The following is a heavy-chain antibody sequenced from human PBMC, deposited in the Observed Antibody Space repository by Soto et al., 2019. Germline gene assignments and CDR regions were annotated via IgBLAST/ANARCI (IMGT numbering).Heavy chain of an antibody. CDR2: ISSSTSHT. D-gene: IGHD6-13*01. J-gene: IGHJ4*02. Sequence: QVQLVESGGGLVKPGGSLRLSCAVSGFTFSDYYMTWIRQAPGKGREWVSYISSSTSHTNYADSVKGRFTISRDNAKNSLFLQMNSLRAEDTAVYYCARGRGAAAGYFDFWGQGTLVTVSS. CDR3: ARGRGAAAGYFDF. V-gene: IGHV3-11*05. CDR1: GFTFSDYY.